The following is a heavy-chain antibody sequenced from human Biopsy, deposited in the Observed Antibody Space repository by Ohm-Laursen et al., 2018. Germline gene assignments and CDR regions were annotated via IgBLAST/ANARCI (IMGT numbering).Heavy chain of an antibody. Sequence: ASVKVSCKASGYTFTDYFIHWVRRAPGQGLEWMGGINPENGGTNYAQMFQGRVTISADESTSTSYMELSSLTTEDTAIYYCARGPHSGSHSCFDYWGRGTLVTVSS. CDR2: INPENGGT. CDR3: ARGPHSGSHSCFDY. D-gene: IGHD1-26*01. V-gene: IGHV1/OR15-1*04. CDR1: GYTFTDYF. J-gene: IGHJ4*02.